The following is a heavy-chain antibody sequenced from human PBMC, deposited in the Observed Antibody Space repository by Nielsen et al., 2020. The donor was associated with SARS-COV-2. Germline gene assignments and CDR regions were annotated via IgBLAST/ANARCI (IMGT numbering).Heavy chain of an antibody. CDR1: GFTFDDYA. J-gene: IGHJ4*02. D-gene: IGHD2-21*02. Sequence: GESLKISCAASGFTFDDYAMSWVRQAPGKGLEWVSAISGSGGSTYYADSVKGRFTISRDNSKNTLYLQMNSLRAEDTAVYYCAKDDYYFDYWGQGTLVTVSS. CDR2: ISGSGGST. CDR3: AKDDYYFDY. V-gene: IGHV3-23*01.